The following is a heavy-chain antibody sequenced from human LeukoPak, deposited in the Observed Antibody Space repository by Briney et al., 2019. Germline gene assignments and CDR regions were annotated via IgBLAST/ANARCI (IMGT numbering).Heavy chain of an antibody. D-gene: IGHD2/OR15-2a*01. CDR2: ITSSGSTI. CDR1: GFTFSDYY. Sequence: GGSLRLSRAASGFTFSDYYMSWIRQAPGKGLEWVSYITSSGSTIFYADSVKGRFTIARDNAKNSLSLQMNSLRAEDTAVYYCARARKNTAVVFDYWGQGSLVTVSS. V-gene: IGHV3-11*04. CDR3: ARARKNTAVVFDY. J-gene: IGHJ4*02.